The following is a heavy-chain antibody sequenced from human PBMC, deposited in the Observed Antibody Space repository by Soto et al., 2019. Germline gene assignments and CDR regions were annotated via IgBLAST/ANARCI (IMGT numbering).Heavy chain of an antibody. Sequence: EVQVLECGGSLVQPGGSLRLSCAASGFTFSSYAMSWVSQAPGKGLEWVSAISGSGGSTYYADSVKGRFTISRDNSKNTLYLQLNSPRSEDTAVYYCANAPPPVSPYYMDFLGKGTTGIVSS. D-gene: IGHD1-20*01. V-gene: IGHV3-23*01. CDR2: ISGSGGST. CDR3: ANAPPPVSPYYMDF. J-gene: IGHJ6*03. CDR1: GFTFSSYA.